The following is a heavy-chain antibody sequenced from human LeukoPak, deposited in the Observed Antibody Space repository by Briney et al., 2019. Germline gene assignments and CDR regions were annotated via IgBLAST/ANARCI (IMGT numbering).Heavy chain of an antibody. CDR3: ARDSAELLSYDSSGDAFDI. V-gene: IGHV1-8*01. J-gene: IGHJ3*02. D-gene: IGHD3-22*01. CDR1: GYTFTSYD. Sequence: ASVKVSCKASGYTFTSYDINWVRQATGQGLEWMGWMNPNSGNTGYAQKFQGRVTMTGNTSISTAYMELSSLRSEDTAVYYCARDSAELLSYDSSGDAFDIWGQGTMVTVSS. CDR2: MNPNSGNT.